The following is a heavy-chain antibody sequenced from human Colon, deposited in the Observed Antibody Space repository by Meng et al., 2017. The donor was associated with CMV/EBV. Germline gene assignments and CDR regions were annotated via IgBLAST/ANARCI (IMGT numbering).Heavy chain of an antibody. CDR3: VRSLDDASGQFRDY. CDR2: ISPYSAQT. J-gene: IGHJ4*02. CDR1: GYTFSTFG. V-gene: IGHV1-18*01. D-gene: IGHD3-3*01. Sequence: ASVKVSCKASGYTFSTFGISWVRQAPGQGPEWMGWISPYSAQTKSAQKFQGRVTLTTDTSTSTAYMALRSLRSDDTAVYYCVRSLDDASGQFRDYWGQGTPVTVSS.